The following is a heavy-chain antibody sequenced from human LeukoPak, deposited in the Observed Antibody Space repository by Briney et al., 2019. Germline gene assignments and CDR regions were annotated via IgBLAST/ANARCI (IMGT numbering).Heavy chain of an antibody. J-gene: IGHJ5*02. Sequence: SETLSLTCTVSGGSISSSSYYWGWIRQPPGKGLEWIGSIYYSGSTYYNPSLKSRVTISVDTSKNQSSLKLSSVTAADTAVYYCARNPGDYGDYDNWFDPWGQGTLVTVSS. CDR3: ARNPGDYGDYDNWFDP. V-gene: IGHV4-39*07. D-gene: IGHD4-17*01. CDR2: IYYSGST. CDR1: GGSISSSSYY.